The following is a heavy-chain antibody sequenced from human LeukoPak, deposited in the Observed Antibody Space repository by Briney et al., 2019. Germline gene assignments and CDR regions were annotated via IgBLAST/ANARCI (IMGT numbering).Heavy chain of an antibody. CDR1: GYTFTSYG. D-gene: IGHD4-23*01. J-gene: IGHJ4*02. V-gene: IGHV1-2*06. CDR2: INPNTGVT. Sequence: ASVKVSCKASGYTFTSYGISWVRQAPGQGLEWMGQINPNTGVTDYAQKFQRRVSMTRDTSINTAYIEVSRLTSDDTAVYYCARVEDYGGNYYFFDYWGQGTLVTVSS. CDR3: ARVEDYGGNYYFFDY.